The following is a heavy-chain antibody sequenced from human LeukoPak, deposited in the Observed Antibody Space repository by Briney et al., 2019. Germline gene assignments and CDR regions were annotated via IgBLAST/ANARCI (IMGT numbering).Heavy chain of an antibody. J-gene: IGHJ4*02. Sequence: GGSLRLSCAASGFTVSSNYMSWVRQAPGKGLEWVSVIYSGGSTYYADSVKGRFTISRDNSKNTLYLQMNSLRAEDTAVYYCARDAPQVFWSGLFDYWGQGTLVTVSS. D-gene: IGHD3-3*01. CDR3: ARDAPQVFWSGLFDY. CDR1: GFTVSSNY. CDR2: IYSGGST. V-gene: IGHV3-66*02.